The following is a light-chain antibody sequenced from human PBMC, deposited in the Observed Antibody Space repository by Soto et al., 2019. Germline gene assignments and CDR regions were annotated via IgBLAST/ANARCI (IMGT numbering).Light chain of an antibody. CDR1: QSISTW. V-gene: IGKV1-5*02. CDR3: QQYETYSKWT. CDR2: DAS. Sequence: DIQLTQSPSTLSASVGDRGTIICRASQSISTWLAWYQQKSGKAPKLLIYDASSLESGVPSRFSGGGSGTDFTLTISSLQPDDFATYYCQQYETYSKWTFGQGTKVDIK. J-gene: IGKJ1*01.